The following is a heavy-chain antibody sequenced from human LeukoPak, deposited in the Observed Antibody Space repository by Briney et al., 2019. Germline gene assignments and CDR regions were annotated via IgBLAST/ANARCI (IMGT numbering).Heavy chain of an antibody. CDR3: ARDEGIAVAGHNWFDP. Sequence: SETLSLTCTVSGGSINTYYWSWLRQPPGKGLGWIGYISYSGSTDYNPSLKSRVTISVDTSKNQFSLKLSSVTAADTAVYYCARDEGIAVAGHNWFDPWGQGTLVTVSS. CDR2: ISYSGST. CDR1: GGSINTYY. V-gene: IGHV4-59*12. J-gene: IGHJ5*02. D-gene: IGHD6-19*01.